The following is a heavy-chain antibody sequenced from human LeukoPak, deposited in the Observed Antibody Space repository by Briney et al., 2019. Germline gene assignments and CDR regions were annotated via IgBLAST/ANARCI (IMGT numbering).Heavy chain of an antibody. CDR2: FSSSGSSI. D-gene: IGHD2/OR15-2a*01. J-gene: IGHJ4*02. V-gene: IGHV3-11*04. CDR1: GYTLTELS. CDR3: ARARATFPQYFFDY. Sequence: SCKVSGYTLTELSMHWVRQAPGKGLEWVSYFSSSGSSIYYADSVKGRFTISRDTAKSSLYLQLNSLRAEGTAVYYCARARATFPQYFFDYWGQGTLVTVSS.